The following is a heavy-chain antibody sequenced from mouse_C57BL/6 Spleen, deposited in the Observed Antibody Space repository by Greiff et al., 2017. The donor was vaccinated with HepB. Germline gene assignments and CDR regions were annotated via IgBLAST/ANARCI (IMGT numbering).Heavy chain of an antibody. CDR1: GFTFSDYG. J-gene: IGHJ2*01. CDR2: ISSGSSTI. V-gene: IGHV5-17*01. CDR3: ARGVLGSSYGFDY. D-gene: IGHD1-1*01. Sequence: EVKLVESGGGLVKPGGSLKLSCAASGFTFSDYGMHWVRQAPEKGLEWVAYISSGSSTIYYADTVKGRFTISRDNAKNTLFLQMTSLRSEDTAMYYCARGVLGSSYGFDYWGQGTTLTVSS.